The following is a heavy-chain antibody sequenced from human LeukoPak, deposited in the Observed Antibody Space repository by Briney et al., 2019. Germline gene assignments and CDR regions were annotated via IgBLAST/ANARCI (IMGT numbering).Heavy chain of an antibody. J-gene: IGHJ3*02. Sequence: VASVKVSCKASGYTFTSYAMHWVRQAPGQRLEWMGWINAGNGNTKYSQKFQGRVTITRDTSASTAYMELSSLRSEDTAVYYCARPGYCSSTSCYIGAFDIWGQGTMVTVSS. V-gene: IGHV1-3*01. CDR3: ARPGYCSSTSCYIGAFDI. CDR1: GYTFTSYA. D-gene: IGHD2-2*02. CDR2: INAGNGNT.